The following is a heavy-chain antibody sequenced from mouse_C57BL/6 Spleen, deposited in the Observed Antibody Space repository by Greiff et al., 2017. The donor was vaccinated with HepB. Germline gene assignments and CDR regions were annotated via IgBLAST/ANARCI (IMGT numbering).Heavy chain of an antibody. D-gene: IGHD2-4*01. CDR3: AKKGDYGRAMDY. V-gene: IGHV2-3*01. CDR2: IWGDGST. Sequence: QVQLKESGPGLVAPSQCLSITCTVSGFSLTSYGVSWVRQPPGKGLEWLGVIWGDGSTNYHSALISRLSISKDNSKSQVFLKLNSRQTDDTATYYCAKKGDYGRAMDYWGQGTSVTVSS. CDR1: GFSLTSYG. J-gene: IGHJ4*01.